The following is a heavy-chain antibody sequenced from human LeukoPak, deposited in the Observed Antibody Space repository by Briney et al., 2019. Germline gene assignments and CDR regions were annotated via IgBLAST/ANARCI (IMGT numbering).Heavy chain of an antibody. V-gene: IGHV3-23*01. D-gene: IGHD3-22*01. J-gene: IGHJ3*02. Sequence: PGGSLRLSCAASGFTFSSYAMSWVRQAPGKGLEWVSAISGSGGSTYYADSVKGRFTISRDNSKNTLYLQMNSLRAEDTAVYYCARNFLGYNSGYYGRHDAFDIWGQGTMVTVSS. CDR2: ISGSGGST. CDR1: GFTFSSYA. CDR3: ARNFLGYNSGYYGRHDAFDI.